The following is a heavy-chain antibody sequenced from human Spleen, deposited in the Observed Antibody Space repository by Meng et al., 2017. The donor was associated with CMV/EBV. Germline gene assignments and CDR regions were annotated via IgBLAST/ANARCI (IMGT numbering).Heavy chain of an antibody. Sequence: GGSLRLSCAASGFTFSSYAMSWVRQAPGKGLEWVSAIGGSGGSTYYADSVKGRFTISRDNSKNTLYLQMNSLRAEDTAVYYCAKRGDHDFSSGDYKGWFDPWGQGTLVTVSS. CDR1: GFTFSSYA. V-gene: IGHV3-23*01. CDR2: IGGSGGST. J-gene: IGHJ5*02. CDR3: AKRGDHDFSSGDYKGWFDP. D-gene: IGHD3-3*01.